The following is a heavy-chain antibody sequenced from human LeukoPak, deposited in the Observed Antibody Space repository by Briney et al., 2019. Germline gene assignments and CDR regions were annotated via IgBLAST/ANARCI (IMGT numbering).Heavy chain of an antibody. V-gene: IGHV3-21*01. D-gene: IGHD2-15*01. Sequence: GGSLRLSCAASGFSFSDYHMNWVRQAPGKGLEWVSSISSRSRYIYYADSVKGRFTTSRDNTKNSLYLQMNNLRAEDTGVYYCARDSAIVVLAYMDVWGKGTTVTVSS. CDR1: GFSFSDYH. CDR3: ARDSAIVVLAYMDV. CDR2: ISSRSRYI. J-gene: IGHJ6*03.